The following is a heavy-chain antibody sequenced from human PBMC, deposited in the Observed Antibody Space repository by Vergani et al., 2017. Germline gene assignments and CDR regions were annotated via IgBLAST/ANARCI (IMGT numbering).Heavy chain of an antibody. CDR3: TKGSVYYHDSAGHCYDPYTGFDL. V-gene: IGHV3-30*02. CDR2: IRYDGTKR. Sequence: QVQLVESGGGVVQPGGSLRLSCIASGFTFRIYGMHWVRQAPGKGLEWVAFIRYDGTKRFYGDSVKGRFTISRDNAKNSLFLEMNSLRFEDTAVYFCTKGSVYYHDSAGHCYDPYTGFDLWGQGTLVTVSS. J-gene: IGHJ3*01. CDR1: GFTFRIYG. D-gene: IGHD2-21*01.